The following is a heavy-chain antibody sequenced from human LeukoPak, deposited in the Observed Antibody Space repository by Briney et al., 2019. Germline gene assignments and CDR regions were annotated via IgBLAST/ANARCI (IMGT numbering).Heavy chain of an antibody. D-gene: IGHD2-15*01. CDR1: GYTFTSYG. CDR3: ARTIVVVVAAPQSFDY. Sequence: ASVKVSCKASGYTFTSYGISWVRQAPGQGLEWMGWISAYNGNTNYAQKLQGRVTMTTDTSTSTAYMGLRSLRSDDTAVYYCARTIVVVVAAPQSFDYWGQGTLVTVSS. V-gene: IGHV1-18*01. J-gene: IGHJ4*02. CDR2: ISAYNGNT.